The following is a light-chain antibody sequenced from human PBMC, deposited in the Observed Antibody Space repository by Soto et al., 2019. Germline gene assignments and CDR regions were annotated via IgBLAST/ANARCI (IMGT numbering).Light chain of an antibody. V-gene: IGKV1-39*01. CDR1: KSISSY. Sequence: DIQMTLAQSYMSPSVGDRITTTRQPTKSISSYLNWYQQKPGKAPKLLIYAASSLQSGVPSRFSGSGSGTDFTLTINSLQPEDVATYYCQQAYSFPSTFGQGTRLEIK. J-gene: IGKJ5*01. CDR3: QQAYSFPST. CDR2: AAS.